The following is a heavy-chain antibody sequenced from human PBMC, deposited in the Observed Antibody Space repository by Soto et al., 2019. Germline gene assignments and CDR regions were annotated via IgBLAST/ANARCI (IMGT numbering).Heavy chain of an antibody. V-gene: IGHV3-23*01. Sequence: EVQVLESGGGLVQPGGSLRLSCVASGFTFTTYAMTWVRQAPGKGLEWVSIISGSGGSTHYADSVKGRFIISRDNSKNTLYRQMTGLIAEDTAVYYCAKTGFGRYCSSTSCVHFDYWGQGTLVTVSS. CDR2: ISGSGGST. CDR3: AKTGFGRYCSSTSCVHFDY. J-gene: IGHJ4*02. CDR1: GFTFTTYA. D-gene: IGHD2-2*01.